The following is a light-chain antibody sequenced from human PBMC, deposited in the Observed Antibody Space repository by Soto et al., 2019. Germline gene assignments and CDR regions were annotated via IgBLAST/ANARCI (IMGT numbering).Light chain of an antibody. V-gene: IGKV3D-15*01. CDR1: QTLGNK. CDR2: GAS. J-gene: IGKJ3*01. Sequence: EIVMTQSPATLPVSPGETATLSCRASQTLGNKLAWYQQKPGQAPRLLIYGASTRATGIPARFSGSGSGTEFTLTINSLQSEDFAIYYCQQHNAWPLTFGPGTKVDLK. CDR3: QQHNAWPLT.